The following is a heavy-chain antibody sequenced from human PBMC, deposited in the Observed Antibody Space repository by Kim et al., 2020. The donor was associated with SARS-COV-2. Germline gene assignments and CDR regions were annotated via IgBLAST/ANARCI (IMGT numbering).Heavy chain of an antibody. CDR1: GFTFSSYA. V-gene: IGHV3-23*01. CDR3: AKDRGSGWVDY. Sequence: WGSLRLSCAASGFTFSSYAMSWVRQAPGKGLEWVSAISGSGGSTYYADSVKGRFAISRDNSKNTLYLQMNSLRAEDTAVYYCAKDRGSGWVDYWGQGTLVTVSS. CDR2: ISGSGGST. J-gene: IGHJ4*02. D-gene: IGHD6-19*01.